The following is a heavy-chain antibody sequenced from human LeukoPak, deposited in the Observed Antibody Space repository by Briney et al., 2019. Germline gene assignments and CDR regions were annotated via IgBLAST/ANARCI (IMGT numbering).Heavy chain of an antibody. V-gene: IGHV3-15*01. CDR1: GFTFSNAW. J-gene: IGHJ4*02. CDR3: TTASRYYGSGRVDC. D-gene: IGHD3-10*01. Sequence: GGSLRLSCAASGFTFSNAWMSWVRQAPGKGLEWVGRVKSNTDGGTTDYAAPVKGRFTISRDDSKNTLYLQMNSLKTEDTAVYYCTTASRYYGSGRVDCWGQGTLVTVSS. CDR2: VKSNTDGGTT.